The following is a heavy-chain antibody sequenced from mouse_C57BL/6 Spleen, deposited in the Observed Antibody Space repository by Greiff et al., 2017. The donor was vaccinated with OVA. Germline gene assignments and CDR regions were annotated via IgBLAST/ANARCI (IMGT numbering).Heavy chain of an antibody. Sequence: QVQLQQSGPGLVQPSQSLSISCTVSGFSLTSYGVHWVRQSPGKGLEWLGVIWSGGSTAYNAAFMTRLSIPKDNSKGQVFFKMNSLQADDTAIYYCANIYYDYPFAYWGQGTLVTVSA. D-gene: IGHD2-4*01. CDR3: ANIYYDYPFAY. CDR1: GFSLTSYG. CDR2: IWSGGST. V-gene: IGHV2-5*01. J-gene: IGHJ3*01.